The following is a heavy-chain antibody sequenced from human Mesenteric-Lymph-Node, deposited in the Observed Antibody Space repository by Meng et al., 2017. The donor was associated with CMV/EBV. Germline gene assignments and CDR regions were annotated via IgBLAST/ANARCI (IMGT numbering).Heavy chain of an antibody. CDR3: ATNLYSASSGDY. V-gene: IGHV3-7*01. CDR1: GFIFSNYW. Sequence: GGPLRLSCEVSGFIFSNYWMTWARQAPGKGLEWVANIKGDGSENFYLDSVKGRFTISRDNAKNSLYLQMTSLRAEDTAVYYCATNLYSASSGDYWGQGTLVTVSS. J-gene: IGHJ4*02. CDR2: IKGDGSEN. D-gene: IGHD6-6*01.